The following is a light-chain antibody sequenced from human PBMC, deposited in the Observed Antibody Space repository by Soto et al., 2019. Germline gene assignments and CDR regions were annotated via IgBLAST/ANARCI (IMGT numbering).Light chain of an antibody. J-gene: IGLJ1*01. CDR1: SSDFEIYHL. CDR2: EGT. Sequence: QSALTQPASVSGAPGQSITISCSGTSSDFEIYHLASWYQHHPGKAPKLIIYEGTKRPSGISDRFSGSKSGNTASLTISGLQAEDEADYYCCSYASSTYVFGTGTQVTVL. CDR3: CSYASSTYV. V-gene: IGLV2-23*01.